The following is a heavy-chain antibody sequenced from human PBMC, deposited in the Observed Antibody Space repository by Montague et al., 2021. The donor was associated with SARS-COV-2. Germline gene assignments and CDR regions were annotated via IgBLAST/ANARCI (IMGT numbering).Heavy chain of an antibody. V-gene: IGHV3-30*04. Sequence: SLRLSCAASGFTFSSYAMHWVRQAPGKGLEWVAVISYDGSNKYYADSVKGRFTISRDNSKNTLYLQMNSLRAVDTAVYYCARDLGGYFDLWGRGTLVTVSS. J-gene: IGHJ2*01. CDR2: ISYDGSNK. CDR1: GFTFSSYA. CDR3: ARDLGGYFDL. D-gene: IGHD1-26*01.